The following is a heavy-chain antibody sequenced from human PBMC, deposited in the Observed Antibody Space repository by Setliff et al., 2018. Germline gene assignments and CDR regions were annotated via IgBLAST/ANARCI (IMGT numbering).Heavy chain of an antibody. CDR2: ISSYNNDIT. CDR3: AISSLSICSGGSCPNAFDV. J-gene: IGHJ3*01. Sequence: VASVKVSCKASGYILKSYGISWVRQAPGQGLEWMGWISSYNNDITNYAQRFQGRVTMTTDTSTSAAYMELRSLRSDDTAVYYCAISSLSICSGGSCPNAFDVWGQGTMVT. V-gene: IGHV1-18*01. D-gene: IGHD2-15*01. CDR1: GYILKSYG.